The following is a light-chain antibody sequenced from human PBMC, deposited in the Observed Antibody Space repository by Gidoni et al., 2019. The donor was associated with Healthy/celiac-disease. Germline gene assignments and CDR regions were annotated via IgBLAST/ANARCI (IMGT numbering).Light chain of an antibody. J-gene: IGLJ3*02. V-gene: IGLV1-51*01. Sequence: QSVLTQPPSVSAAPGQKVTISCSGSRSNSGNNYVSWYQQLPGTAPKLLIYDNNKRPSGIPDRFSGSKSGTSATLGITGLQTGDEADYYCGTWDSSLSANWVFGGGTKLTVL. CDR3: GTWDSSLSANWV. CDR2: DNN. CDR1: RSNSGNNY.